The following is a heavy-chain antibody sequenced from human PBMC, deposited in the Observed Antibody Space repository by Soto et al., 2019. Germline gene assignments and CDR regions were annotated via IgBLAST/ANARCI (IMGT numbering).Heavy chain of an antibody. Sequence: QVQLQESGPGLVKTSGTLSLTCGVSGGSISSSNWWSWVRQPPGKGLEWIGEIYHSGSTNYNTSLKCRVTISVDTSKNQFSLKLSSVTAADTAVYYCARRGYCSGGSCPLWFFDLWGRGTLVTVSS. CDR1: GGSISSSNW. CDR3: ARRGYCSGGSCPLWFFDL. D-gene: IGHD2-15*01. J-gene: IGHJ2*01. CDR2: IYHSGST. V-gene: IGHV4-4*02.